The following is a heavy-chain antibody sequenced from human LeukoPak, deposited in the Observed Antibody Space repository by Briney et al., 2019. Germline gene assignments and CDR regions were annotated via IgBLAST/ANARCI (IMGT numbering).Heavy chain of an antibody. V-gene: IGHV4-59*01. D-gene: IGHD2-21*01. Sequence: SETLSLTCTVSGGSISNYYWNWIRQPPGKGLELIGYIYYSGTTNYNPSLKSRVSMSVDTSKNQFSLKLSSVTAADTAVYYCARHAIGWFDPWGQGTLVTVSS. J-gene: IGHJ5*02. CDR1: GGSISNYY. CDR2: IYYSGTT. CDR3: ARHAIGWFDP.